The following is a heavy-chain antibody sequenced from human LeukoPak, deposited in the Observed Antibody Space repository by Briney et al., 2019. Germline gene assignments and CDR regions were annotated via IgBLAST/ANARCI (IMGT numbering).Heavy chain of an antibody. CDR3: ARDYGPTEVAEYFQH. CDR1: GFTFSSYS. CDR2: ISSSSSTI. J-gene: IGHJ1*01. D-gene: IGHD4-17*01. V-gene: IGHV3-48*01. Sequence: PGGSLRLSCAASGFTFSSYSMNWVRQAPGKGLEWVSYISSSSSTIYYADSVKGRFTISRDNAKNSLYLEMKTLRAEDPAVYYCARDYGPTEVAEYFQHWGQGTLVTVSS.